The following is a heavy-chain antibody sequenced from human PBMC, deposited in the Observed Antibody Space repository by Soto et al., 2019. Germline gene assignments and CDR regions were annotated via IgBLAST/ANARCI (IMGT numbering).Heavy chain of an antibody. CDR2: IYYSGKT. J-gene: IGHJ4*02. CDR3: AKNLPRTGRFDY. Sequence: SETLSLTCSLSGASITSTTYFWAWIRQPPGKGLEWVGSIYYSGKTHCNPSLKSRTTISVDRSRNQFSLQVSSVTAADTAVYYCAKNLPRTGRFDYWGQGTVVTVSS. CDR1: GASITSTTYF. V-gene: IGHV4-39*01.